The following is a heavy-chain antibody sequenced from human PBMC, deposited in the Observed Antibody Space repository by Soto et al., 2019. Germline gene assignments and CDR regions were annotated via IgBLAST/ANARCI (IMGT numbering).Heavy chain of an antibody. CDR1: GFRFSDHY. V-gene: IGHV3-11*01. CDR3: AGDPYYYASGF. D-gene: IGHD3-10*01. CDR2: ISGGGSTT. Sequence: QVELVESGGGLVEPGGSLRLSCAASGFRFSDHYMTWIRQAPGKGLEWVSKISGGGSTTYYADSVKGRFTVSRDNAKNSLSLQMNSLRAEDTAVYYCAGDPYYYASGFWGQGTLVTVSS. J-gene: IGHJ4*02.